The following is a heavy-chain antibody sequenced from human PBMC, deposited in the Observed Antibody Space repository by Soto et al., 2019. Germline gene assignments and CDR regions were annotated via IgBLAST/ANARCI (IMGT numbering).Heavy chain of an antibody. V-gene: IGHV4-34*01. CDR2: INHSGST. D-gene: IGHD3-3*01. Sequence: SETLSVTCAVYGGSFIGYYWSWIRQPPGKGLEWIGEINHSGSTNYNPSLKSRVTISVDTSKNQFSLKLSSVTAADTAVYYCATSIYDFWSGYPRYYFDYWGQGTLVTVSS. CDR1: GGSFIGYY. J-gene: IGHJ4*02. CDR3: ATSIYDFWSGYPRYYFDY.